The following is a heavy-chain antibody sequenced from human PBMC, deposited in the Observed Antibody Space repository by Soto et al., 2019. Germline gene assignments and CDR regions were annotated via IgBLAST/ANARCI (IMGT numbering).Heavy chain of an antibody. V-gene: IGHV3-11*01. CDR3: ARDRGGEDPTRYYYYYMDV. Sequence: GGSLRLSCAASGFTFSDYYMSWIRQAPGKGLEWVSYISSSGSTIYYADSVKGRFTISRDNAKNSLYLQMNSLRAEDTAVYYCARDRGGEDPTRYYYYYMDVWGKGTTVTVSS. D-gene: IGHD3-10*01. CDR2: ISSSGSTI. J-gene: IGHJ6*03. CDR1: GFTFSDYY.